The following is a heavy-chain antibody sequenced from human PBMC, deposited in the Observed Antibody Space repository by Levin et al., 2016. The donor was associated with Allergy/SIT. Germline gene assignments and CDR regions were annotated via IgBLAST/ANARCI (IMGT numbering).Heavy chain of an antibody. V-gene: IGHV3-30-3*01. J-gene: IGHJ4*02. CDR3: ARDRDGYNGD. Sequence: LSLTCAASGFTFSSYAMHWVRQAPGKGLEWVAVISYDGSNKYYADSVKGRFTISRDNSKNTLYLQMNSLRAEDTAVYYCARDRDGYNGDWGQGTLVTVSS. D-gene: IGHD5-24*01. CDR1: GFTFSSYA. CDR2: ISYDGSNK.